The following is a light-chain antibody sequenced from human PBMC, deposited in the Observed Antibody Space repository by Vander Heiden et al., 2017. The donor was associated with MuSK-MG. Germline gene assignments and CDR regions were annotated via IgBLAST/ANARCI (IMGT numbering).Light chain of an antibody. V-gene: IGKV1-39*01. CDR3: QQSYRTPYT. CDR1: QSISSN. J-gene: IGKJ2*01. CDR2: TTS. Sequence: DIQMTQSPSSLPASVGDRVTITCRASQSISSNLNWYQQKPGKAPKLLIYTTSSLQSGVPSRFSGGGSGTDFTLNISSLQPEDVATYYCQQSYRTPYTFGQGTKVEIK.